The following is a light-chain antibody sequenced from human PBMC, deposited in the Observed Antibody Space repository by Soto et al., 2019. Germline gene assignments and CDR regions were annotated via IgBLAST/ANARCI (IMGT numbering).Light chain of an antibody. CDR1: QTISSY. Sequence: DIQMTQSPSSLSASVGDRVTITCRASQTISSYLNWYQQKPGKAPKLLLYAASSLVSGVPSRFSGSGSGTDFTLTINTLQPEAFASYYCQQSFRSLTFGGGTKVELK. J-gene: IGKJ4*01. CDR3: QQSFRSLT. CDR2: AAS. V-gene: IGKV1-39*01.